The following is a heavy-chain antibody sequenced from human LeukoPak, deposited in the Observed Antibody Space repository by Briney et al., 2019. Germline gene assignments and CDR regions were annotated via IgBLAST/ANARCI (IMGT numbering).Heavy chain of an antibody. Sequence: GGSLRLSCAASGLTFSNYWMGWVRQAPGKRLEWVANMNIDGSEKYYADSVKGRFSISRDNARNSVYLQMASLRVEDTAVYYCARDPVEWELLLDYWGQGTLVTVSS. CDR3: ARDPVEWELLLDY. J-gene: IGHJ4*02. D-gene: IGHD1-26*01. CDR2: MNIDGSEK. V-gene: IGHV3-7*01. CDR1: GLTFSNYW.